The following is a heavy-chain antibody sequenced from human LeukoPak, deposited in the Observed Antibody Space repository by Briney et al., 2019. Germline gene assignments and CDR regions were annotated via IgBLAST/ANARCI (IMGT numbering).Heavy chain of an antibody. D-gene: IGHD6-19*01. Sequence: SETLPLTCTVYGGPISSYYWSWIRQPPRKGLEWIGGINHSRSTTYKQSLQSRVTISVDTTKNQFSLKLNSVAAADTAVYYCASSGWYRGYWGQGTLVIVSS. CDR2: INHSRST. CDR1: GGPISSYY. V-gene: IGHV4-34*01. CDR3: ASSGWYRGY. J-gene: IGHJ4*02.